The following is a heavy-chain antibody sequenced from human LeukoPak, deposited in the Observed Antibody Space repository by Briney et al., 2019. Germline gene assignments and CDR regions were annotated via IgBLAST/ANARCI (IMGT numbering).Heavy chain of an antibody. CDR2: IYYSGST. J-gene: IGHJ4*02. D-gene: IGHD1-26*01. V-gene: IGHV4-39*01. CDR3: ARGQLPPDYFDY. CDR1: GGSISSSSYY. Sequence: SETLSLTCTVSGGSISSSSYYWGWIRQPPGKGLEWIGSIYYSGSTYYSPSLKSRVTISVDTSKNQFSLKLSSVTAADTAVYYCARGQLPPDYFDYWGQGTLVTVSS.